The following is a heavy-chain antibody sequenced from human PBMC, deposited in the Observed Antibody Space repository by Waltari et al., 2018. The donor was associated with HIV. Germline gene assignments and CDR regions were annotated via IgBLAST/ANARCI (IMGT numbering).Heavy chain of an antibody. D-gene: IGHD2-21*02. CDR3: AKGGTNGGDVAPFDY. J-gene: IGHJ4*02. Sequence: EVQLVESGGGLVQPGTSLRLPCAASGFTFDDYAMHWGRQAPGMGLGWVSGISRKSGSIGYADSVKGRFTIAKDNAKNALYLQMNSRRVEDTGWYYCAKGGTNGGDVAPFDYWGQGTLVTVSS. V-gene: IGHV3-9*01. CDR1: GFTFDDYA. CDR2: ISRKSGSI.